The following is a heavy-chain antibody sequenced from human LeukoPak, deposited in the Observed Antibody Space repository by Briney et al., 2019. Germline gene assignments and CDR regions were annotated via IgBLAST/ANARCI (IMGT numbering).Heavy chain of an antibody. CDR1: GVTFSSYA. J-gene: IGHJ4*02. Sequence: GGSLRLSCAASGVTFSSYAITWVRQSPGKGLEWVSAIGGTGTSTFYADSVKGRFTISRDNSKNTVYLQMNSLRAEDTAIYYCAKGLAGFDYWGQGTLVTVSS. CDR2: IGGTGTST. V-gene: IGHV3-23*01. CDR3: AKGLAGFDY.